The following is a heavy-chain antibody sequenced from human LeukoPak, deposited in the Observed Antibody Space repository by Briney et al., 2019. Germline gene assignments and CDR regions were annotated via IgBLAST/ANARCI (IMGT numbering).Heavy chain of an antibody. D-gene: IGHD6-19*01. CDR2: ISAYNGNT. J-gene: IGHJ4*02. V-gene: IGHV1-18*01. Sequence: ASVKVSCKASGYTFTSYGISWVRQAPGQGLEWMGWISAYNGNTNYAQKLQGRVTMTTDTSTSTAYMELRSLRSDDTAVYYCARVIIAVAGHCEEFDYWGQGTLVTVSS. CDR3: ARVIIAVAGHCEEFDY. CDR1: GYTFTSYG.